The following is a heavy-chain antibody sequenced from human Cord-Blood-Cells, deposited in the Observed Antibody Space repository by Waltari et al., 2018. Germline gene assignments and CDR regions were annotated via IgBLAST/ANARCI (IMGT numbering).Heavy chain of an antibody. CDR2: MNPNSGNT. D-gene: IGHD6-13*01. Sequence: QVQLVQSGAEVKKPGASVKVSCKASGYTCTSYEINWVRPATGQGLEWMRWMNPNSGNTGYAEKFQGRVTMTRNTSIATAYMELSSLRSEDRAVYYCARTPSVGQQLVDYWGQGTRVTVS. CDR1: GYTCTSYE. V-gene: IGHV1-8*01. J-gene: IGHJ4*02. CDR3: ARTPSVGQQLVDY.